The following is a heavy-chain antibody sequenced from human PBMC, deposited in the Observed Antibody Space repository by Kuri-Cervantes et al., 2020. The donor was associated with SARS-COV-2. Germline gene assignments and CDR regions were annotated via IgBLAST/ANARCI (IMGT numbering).Heavy chain of an antibody. V-gene: IGHV1-24*01. Sequence: ASVKVSCKVSGYTLTELSMHWVRQAPGKGLEWMGGFDPEDAKTIYAQKLQGRVTMTTDTSTSTAYMELRSLRSEDTAVYYCARDRSTVDGMDVWGQGTTVTVSS. CDR1: GYTLTELS. D-gene: IGHD4-11*01. CDR2: FDPEDAKT. J-gene: IGHJ6*02. CDR3: ARDRSTVDGMDV.